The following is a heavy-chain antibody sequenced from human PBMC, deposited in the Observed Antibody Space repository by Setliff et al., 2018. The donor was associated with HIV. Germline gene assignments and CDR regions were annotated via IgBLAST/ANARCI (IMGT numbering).Heavy chain of an antibody. CDR1: GGSISSSSYY. V-gene: IGHV4-39*01. Sequence: PSETLSLTCTVSGGSISSSSYYWGWIRQPPGKGLQGIGSIYYRGSTYYNPSLKSRVTISVDTSKNQFSLKLRSVTAADTALYYCARGRYRSRWYASDHYYIDVWGNGTTVTVSS. J-gene: IGHJ6*03. CDR3: ARGRYRSRWYASDHYYIDV. D-gene: IGHD6-13*01. CDR2: IYYRGST.